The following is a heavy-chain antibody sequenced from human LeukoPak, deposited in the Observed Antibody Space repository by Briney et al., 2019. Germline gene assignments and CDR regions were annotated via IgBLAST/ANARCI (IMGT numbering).Heavy chain of an antibody. V-gene: IGHV4-59*01. CDR3: ARTKYGSGSYPGAKYYYYMDV. Sequence: SETLSLTCTVSGGYISSYYWSWIRQPPGKGLEWIGYFYYSGSTNYNPSLKSRVTISVDTSKNQFSLKLTSVTAADTAVYFCARTKYGSGSYPGAKYYYYMDVWGKGTTVTISS. CDR2: FYYSGST. D-gene: IGHD3-10*01. J-gene: IGHJ6*03. CDR1: GGYISSYY.